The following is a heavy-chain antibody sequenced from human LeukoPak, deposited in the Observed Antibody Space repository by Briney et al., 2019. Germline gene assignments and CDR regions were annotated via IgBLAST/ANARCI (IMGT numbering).Heavy chain of an antibody. CDR3: ARGTMFPYYFDY. J-gene: IGHJ4*02. CDR1: GFKFSSYS. CDR2: ISSSSSYI. D-gene: IGHD3-10*02. V-gene: IGHV3-21*01. Sequence: GGSLRLSCAASGFKFSSYSMKWVRQDPGKGLEWVSFISSSSSYIYYADSLKGRFTISRDNAKNSLYLQMNSLRAEDTAVYYCARGTMFPYYFDYWGQGTLVTVSS.